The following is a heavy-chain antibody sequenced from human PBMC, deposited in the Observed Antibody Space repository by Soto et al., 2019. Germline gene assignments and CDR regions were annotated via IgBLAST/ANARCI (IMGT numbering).Heavy chain of an antibody. CDR3: ATGYCSGGSCLDAFDI. Sequence: GASVKVSCKASGYTFTSYAMHWVRQAPGQRLEWMGWINAGNGNTKYSQKFQGRVTITRDTSASTAYMELSSLRSEDTAVYYCATGYCSGGSCLDAFDIWGQGTMVTVSS. CDR2: INAGNGNT. V-gene: IGHV1-3*01. J-gene: IGHJ3*02. CDR1: GYTFTSYA. D-gene: IGHD2-15*01.